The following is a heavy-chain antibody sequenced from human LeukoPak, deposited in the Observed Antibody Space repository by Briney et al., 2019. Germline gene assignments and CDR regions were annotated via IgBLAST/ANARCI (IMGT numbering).Heavy chain of an antibody. V-gene: IGHV3-7*01. J-gene: IGHJ6*03. Sequence: GGSLRLSCAVSGLTFGSHWMSWGRQAPGKGREWVANIKQDVSEKYYVDSVKDRFTISRDNAKNSVYLQINSLRAEDTAVYYCARVGEAFYMDVWGKGTTVTVSS. CDR2: IKQDVSEK. CDR1: GLTFGSHW. CDR3: ARVGEAFYMDV. D-gene: IGHD3-10*01.